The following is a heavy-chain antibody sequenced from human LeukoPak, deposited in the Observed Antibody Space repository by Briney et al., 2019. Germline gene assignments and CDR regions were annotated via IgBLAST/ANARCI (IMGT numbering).Heavy chain of an antibody. V-gene: IGHV3-7*01. CDR1: GFSFNGDW. Sequence: GGSLRLSCAASGFSFNGDWMDWVRQAPGKGLEWVANIKHDESEKNYLDSVKGRFTISRDNAQNSLYLQMNGLRVEDTAVYYCTRRLDDWGQGTLVTVSS. J-gene: IGHJ4*02. D-gene: IGHD3-16*01. CDR2: IKHDESEK. CDR3: TRRLDD.